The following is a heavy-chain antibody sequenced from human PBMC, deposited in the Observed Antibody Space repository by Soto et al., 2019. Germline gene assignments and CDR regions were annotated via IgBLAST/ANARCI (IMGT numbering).Heavy chain of an antibody. V-gene: IGHV1-69*02. Sequence: SVKVSCKASGGTFSSYTISWVRQAPGQGLEWMGRIIPILGITNYAQKFQGRVTITADKSTSTAYMELSSLRSDDTAVYYCARVGAAAGRDYYYGMDVWGQGTTVTVSS. CDR2: IIPILGIT. CDR3: ARVGAAAGRDYYYGMDV. J-gene: IGHJ6*02. D-gene: IGHD6-13*01. CDR1: GGTFSSYT.